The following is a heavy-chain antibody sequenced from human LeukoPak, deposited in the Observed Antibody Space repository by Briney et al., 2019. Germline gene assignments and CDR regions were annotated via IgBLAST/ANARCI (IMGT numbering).Heavy chain of an antibody. V-gene: IGHV1-69*05. Sequence: ASVKVSCKASGGTFSSYAISWVRQAPGQGLEWMGRTIPIFGTANYAQKFQGRVTITTDESTSTAYMELSSLRSEDTAVYYCARDLHYYDSSGYYYPNWFDPWGQGTLVTVSS. D-gene: IGHD3-22*01. CDR3: ARDLHYYDSSGYYYPNWFDP. J-gene: IGHJ5*02. CDR1: GGTFSSYA. CDR2: TIPIFGTA.